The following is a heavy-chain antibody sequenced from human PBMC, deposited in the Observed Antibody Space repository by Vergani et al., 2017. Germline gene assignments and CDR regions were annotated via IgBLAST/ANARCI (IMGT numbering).Heavy chain of an antibody. Sequence: QVQLVESGGGVVQPGRSLRLSCAASGFTFSSYAMHWVRPAPGKGLEWVAVISYDGSNKYYADSVKGRFTISRDNSKNTLYLQMNSLRAEDTAVYYCARDRHDSSPSGIDYWGQGTLVTVSS. CDR3: ARDRHDSSPSGIDY. D-gene: IGHD3-22*01. J-gene: IGHJ4*02. V-gene: IGHV3-30-3*01. CDR1: GFTFSSYA. CDR2: ISYDGSNK.